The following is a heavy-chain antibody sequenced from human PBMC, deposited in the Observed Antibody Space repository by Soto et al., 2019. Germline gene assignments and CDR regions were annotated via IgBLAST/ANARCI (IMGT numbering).Heavy chain of an antibody. CDR3: ARCYCSVGSCYACWHFDL. V-gene: IGHV1-18*01. J-gene: IGHJ2*01. Sequence: QVQLVQSGAEVKKPGASVKVSCQASGYTFTNYAISWVRQAPGQGLEWMGWISASTRNTDQAQNFQGRVTMTIDTCTNTANMELRSLRSDDTAVYYCARCYCSVGSCYACWHFDLWGRGTLVTVSS. CDR2: ISASTRNT. D-gene: IGHD2-15*01. CDR1: GYTFTNYA.